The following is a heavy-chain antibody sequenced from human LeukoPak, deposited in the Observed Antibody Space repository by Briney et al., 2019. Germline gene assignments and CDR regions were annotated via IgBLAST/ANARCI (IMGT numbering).Heavy chain of an antibody. CDR1: GFTFSSYG. CDR3: AKTEELEQPTYYFDY. J-gene: IGHJ4*02. Sequence: GGSLRLSCAASGFTFSSYGMSWVRQAPGKGLEWVSAISGSGSTYYADSVKGRFTISRDNSKNTLYLQMNSLRAEDTAVYYCAKTEELEQPTYYFDYWGQGTLVTVSS. D-gene: IGHD1-26*01. CDR2: ISGSGST. V-gene: IGHV3-23*01.